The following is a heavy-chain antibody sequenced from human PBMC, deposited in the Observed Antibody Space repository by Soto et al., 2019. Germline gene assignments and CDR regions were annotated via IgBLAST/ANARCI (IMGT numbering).Heavy chain of an antibody. CDR2: IYYSGST. CDR1: GGSISSSSYY. J-gene: IGHJ4*02. D-gene: IGHD2-15*01. Sequence: QLQLQESGPGLVKPSETLSLTCTVSGGSISSSSYYWGWIRQPPGKGLEWIGSIYYSGSTYYNPSLKSRVTTSVDTSKNPFSLKLSSVTAADTAVYYCASGYCSGGSCYFDYWGQGTLVTVSS. CDR3: ASGYCSGGSCYFDY. V-gene: IGHV4-39*01.